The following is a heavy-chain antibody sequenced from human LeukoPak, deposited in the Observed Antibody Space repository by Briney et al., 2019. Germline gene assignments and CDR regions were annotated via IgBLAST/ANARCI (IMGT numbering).Heavy chain of an antibody. CDR2: ISGSGGST. CDR1: GFTFSSYA. CDR3: AKGDYCSRTSCLNDY. J-gene: IGHJ4*02. V-gene: IGHV3-23*01. D-gene: IGHD2-2*01. Sequence: VRSLRLSCAASGFTFSSYAMSWVRQAPRKGLEWVSAISGSGGSTYYADAVKGRFTISRDNSKNTLYLQMNSLRAEDTAVYYCAKGDYCSRTSCLNDYWGQGTLVTVSS.